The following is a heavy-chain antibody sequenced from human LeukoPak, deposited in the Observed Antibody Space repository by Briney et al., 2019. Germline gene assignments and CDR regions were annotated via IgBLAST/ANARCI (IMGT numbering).Heavy chain of an antibody. V-gene: IGHV3-48*03. Sequence: PGGSLRLSCSASGFTFSSFDTVWVRQAPGKGLEWISYISGRGEAIFYADSVQGRFTISRDNAKNSIYLQMNGLTAEDTAVYYCARTYGSGSLDYGGQGTLVTVSS. CDR2: ISGRGEAI. J-gene: IGHJ4*02. CDR3: ARTYGSGSLDY. D-gene: IGHD2-15*01. CDR1: GFTFSSFD.